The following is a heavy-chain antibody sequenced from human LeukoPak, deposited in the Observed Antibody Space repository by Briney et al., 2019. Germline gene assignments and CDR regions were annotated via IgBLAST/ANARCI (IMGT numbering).Heavy chain of an antibody. CDR1: EFIFSSYN. V-gene: IGHV3-21*01. D-gene: IGHD6-6*01. CDR3: TRDEYSSSSAWYFDL. Sequence: GGSLRLSCAASEFIFSSYNMNWVRQAPGGGLEWVASISSSSTYIYYADSVRGRFTISRDNAKRSLYLQMNSLRVEDTGVYYCTRDEYSSSSAWYFDLWGRGTLVTVSS. J-gene: IGHJ2*01. CDR2: ISSSSTYI.